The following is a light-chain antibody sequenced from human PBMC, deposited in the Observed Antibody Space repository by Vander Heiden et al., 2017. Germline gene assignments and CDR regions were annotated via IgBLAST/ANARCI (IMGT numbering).Light chain of an antibody. CDR1: QDISNY. CDR3: QQDDNHPHT. V-gene: IGKV1-33*01. CDR2: DAS. Sequence: DIQMTQSPSSLSASVGDRVTITCQASQDISNYLNWYQQKPGKAPKLLIYDASNLETGVPSRFSGSGSGTDFTFTISSLQPEDVATYYCQQDDNHPHTFGQGTKLEIK. J-gene: IGKJ2*01.